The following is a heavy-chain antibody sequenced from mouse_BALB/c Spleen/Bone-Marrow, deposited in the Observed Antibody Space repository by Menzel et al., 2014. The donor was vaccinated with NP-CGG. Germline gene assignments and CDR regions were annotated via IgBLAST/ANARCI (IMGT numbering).Heavy chain of an antibody. CDR1: GYTFTSYW. V-gene: IGHV1S41*01. J-gene: IGHJ1*01. CDR2: IAPGSGST. Sequence: DLVKPGASVKLSCKASGYTFTSYWINWIKQRPGQGLEWIGRIAPGSGSTYYNGMFKGKATLTVDTSSSPAYIQLSSLSSEDSAGYFCARSRDGYFDVWGAGTTVTVSS. CDR3: ARSRDGYFDV.